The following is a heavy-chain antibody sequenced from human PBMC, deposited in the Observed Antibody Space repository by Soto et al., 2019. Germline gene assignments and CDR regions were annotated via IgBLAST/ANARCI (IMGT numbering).Heavy chain of an antibody. CDR3: ARGHVAAAGHLDY. D-gene: IGHD6-13*01. Sequence: QVQLVESGGGLVKPGGSLRLSCAASGFTFSDHYMSWIRQAPGKGLEWVSHISSHGSFTGYADSVRGRFTISRDNADNSLYLQMNSLRAEDTAVYYCARGHVAAAGHLDYWGQGTLVTVSS. J-gene: IGHJ4*02. CDR1: GFTFSDHY. CDR2: ISSHGSFT. V-gene: IGHV3-11*06.